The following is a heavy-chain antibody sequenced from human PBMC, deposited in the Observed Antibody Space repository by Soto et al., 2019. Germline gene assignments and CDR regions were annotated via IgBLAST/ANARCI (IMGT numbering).Heavy chain of an antibody. D-gene: IGHD5-18*01. CDR3: ARDRPTGNSYGYYFDY. CDR2: ISYIGIT. V-gene: IGHV4-59*01. Sequence: SETLSLTCTVSGGSISSYYWSWIRQPPGKGLEWIGYISYIGITNYNPSLKSRVTISVYTSKNQFSLKLSSVTAADTAVYYCARDRPTGNSYGYYFDYWGQGTLVTVST. J-gene: IGHJ4*02. CDR1: GGSISSYY.